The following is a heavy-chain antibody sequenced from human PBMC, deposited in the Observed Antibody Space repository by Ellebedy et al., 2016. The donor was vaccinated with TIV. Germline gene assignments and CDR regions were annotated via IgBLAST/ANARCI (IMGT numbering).Heavy chain of an antibody. CDR1: GFTFSDYY. CDR2: ISDSGTTI. V-gene: IGHV3-11*01. D-gene: IGHD3-22*01. Sequence: GESLKISCAASGFTFSDYYMTWIRQAPGKGLEWVSYISDSGTTIYYADSVKGRFTISRDNAKNSLYLQMNSLRAEDTAVYYCAIDTIDSSGYYFYYYYGIDVWGQGTTVTVSS. CDR3: AIDTIDSSGYYFYYYYGIDV. J-gene: IGHJ6*02.